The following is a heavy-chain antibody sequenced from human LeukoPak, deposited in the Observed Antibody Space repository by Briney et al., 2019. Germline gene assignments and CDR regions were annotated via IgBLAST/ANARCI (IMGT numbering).Heavy chain of an antibody. CDR1: GGSISSYY. J-gene: IGHJ6*03. CDR2: IYTSGST. V-gene: IGHV4-4*07. D-gene: IGHD6-19*01. Sequence: PSETLSLTCTVSGGSISSYYWSWIRQPAGKGLEWIGRIYTSGSTNYNPSLKSRVTMSVDRSKNQFSLKLSSVTAAGTAVYYCASRLDHDYYYYYMDVWGKGTTVTVSS. CDR3: ASRLDHDYYYYYMDV.